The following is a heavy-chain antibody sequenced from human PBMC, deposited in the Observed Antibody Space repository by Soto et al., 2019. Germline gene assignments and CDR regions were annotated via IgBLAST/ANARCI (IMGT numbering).Heavy chain of an antibody. CDR3: ARAIRPYYDSSGYQGYYYGMDV. V-gene: IGHV6-1*01. CDR1: GDSVSSNSAA. J-gene: IGHJ6*02. CDR2: TYYRSKWYN. D-gene: IGHD3-22*01. Sequence: QTLSLTCAISGDSVSSNSAAWNWIRQSPSRGLEWLGRTYYRSKWYNDYAVSVKSRITINPDTSKNQFSLQLNSVTPEDTAVYYCARAIRPYYDSSGYQGYYYGMDVWGQGTTVTVSS.